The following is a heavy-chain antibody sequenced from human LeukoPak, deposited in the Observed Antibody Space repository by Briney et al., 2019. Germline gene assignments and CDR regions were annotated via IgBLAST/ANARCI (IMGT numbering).Heavy chain of an antibody. V-gene: IGHV4-59*08. D-gene: IGHD6-19*01. Sequence: SETLSPTCTVSGGSISSYYWSWIRQPPGKGLEWIGYIYYSGSTNYNPSLKSRVTISVDTSKNQFSLKLSSVTAADTAVYYCARQESSSGWYTYFQHWGQGTLVTVSS. CDR2: IYYSGST. CDR1: GGSISSYY. J-gene: IGHJ1*01. CDR3: ARQESSSGWYTYFQH.